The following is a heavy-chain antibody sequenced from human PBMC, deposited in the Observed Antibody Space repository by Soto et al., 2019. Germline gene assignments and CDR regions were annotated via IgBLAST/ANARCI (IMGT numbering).Heavy chain of an antibody. CDR2: INHSGST. Sequence: SETLSLTCAVYGGSFSGYYWSGIRQPPGKGLEWIGEINHSGSTNYNPSLKSRVTISVDTSKNQFSLKLSSVTAADTAVYYCARAPYYDFWSGYYFDPWGQGTLVTVSS. J-gene: IGHJ5*02. V-gene: IGHV4-34*01. CDR3: ARAPYYDFWSGYYFDP. CDR1: GGSFSGYY. D-gene: IGHD3-3*01.